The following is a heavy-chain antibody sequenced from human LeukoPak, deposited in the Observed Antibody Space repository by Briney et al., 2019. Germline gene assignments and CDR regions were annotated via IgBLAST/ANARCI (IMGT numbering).Heavy chain of an antibody. J-gene: IGHJ3*02. Sequence: GGSLRLSCTVSGFTLSSYEMTWFRQAPGKGLEWVSSIGYGGADSHYADSVKGRFTISRDNSKNTLYLQMTSLRAEDTAVYYCARGGDAFDIWGQGTMVSVSS. CDR2: IGYGGADS. V-gene: IGHV3-23*01. CDR3: ARGGDAFDI. CDR1: GFTLSSYE. D-gene: IGHD2-15*01.